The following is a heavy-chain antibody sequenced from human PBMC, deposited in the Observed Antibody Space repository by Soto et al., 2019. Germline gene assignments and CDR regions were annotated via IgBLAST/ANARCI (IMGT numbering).Heavy chain of an antibody. V-gene: IGHV3-13*01. CDR3: ARWADDSSGYYYDY. CDR1: GFTFSSYD. D-gene: IGHD3-22*01. CDR2: IGTAGDT. Sequence: EVQLVESGGGLVQPGGSLRLPCAASGFTFSSYDMHWVRQATGKGLEWVSAIGTAGDTYYPGSVKGRFTISRENAKNSLYLQMNSLRAGDTAVYYCARWADDSSGYYYDYWGQGTLVTVSS. J-gene: IGHJ4*02.